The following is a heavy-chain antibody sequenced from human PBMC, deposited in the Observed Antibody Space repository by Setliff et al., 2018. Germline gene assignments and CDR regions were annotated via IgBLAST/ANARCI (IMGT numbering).Heavy chain of an antibody. V-gene: IGHV4-4*02. CDR3: ARDQKGVVPAAMKAFDI. J-gene: IGHJ3*02. CDR1: GGSISSSNW. Sequence: PSETLSLTCAVSGGSISSSNWWSWVRQPPGKGLEWIGEIYHSGSTNYNPSLKSRVTISVDKSKNQFSLKLSSVTAADTAVYYCARDQKGVVPAAMKAFDIWGQGTMVTVS. D-gene: IGHD2-2*01. CDR2: IYHSGST.